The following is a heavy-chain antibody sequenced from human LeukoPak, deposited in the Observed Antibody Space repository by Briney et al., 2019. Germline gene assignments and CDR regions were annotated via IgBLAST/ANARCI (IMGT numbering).Heavy chain of an antibody. CDR1: GGSISSGSYY. CDR2: IYTSGST. D-gene: IGHD3-3*01. V-gene: IGHV4-61*02. CDR3: AGGYEWLSAFDI. J-gene: IGHJ3*02. Sequence: SETLSLTCTVSGGSISSGSYYWSWIRQPAGKGLEWIGRIYTSGSTNYNPSLKSRVTISVDTSKNQFSLKLSSVTAADTAVYYCAGGYEWLSAFDIWGQGTMVTVSS.